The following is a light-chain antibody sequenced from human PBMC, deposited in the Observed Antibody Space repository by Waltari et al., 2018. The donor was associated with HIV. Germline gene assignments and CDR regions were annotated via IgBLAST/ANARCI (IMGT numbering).Light chain of an antibody. V-gene: IGLV1-44*01. CDR1: SSNIGSNT. Sequence: QSVLTQPPSASGTPGQRVTISCSGSSSNIGSNTVNWYQQPPGTAPTLLIYSTNQLPSGVPDRFSGSKSGTSASLAISWLQSEDEADYYCAAGDDSLNGWVFGGGTKLTVL. CDR2: STN. J-gene: IGLJ3*02. CDR3: AAGDDSLNGWV.